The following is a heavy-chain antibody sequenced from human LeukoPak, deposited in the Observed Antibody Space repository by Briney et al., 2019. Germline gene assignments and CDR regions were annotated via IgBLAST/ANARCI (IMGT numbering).Heavy chain of an antibody. J-gene: IGHJ3*02. CDR3: ARDPAYCGGDCYSVYQDAFDI. CDR1: GFTFSSYG. Sequence: GGSLSLSCAASGFTFSSYGMHWVRQAPGKGLEWVALISYDGSNKYYADSVKGRFTISRDNSKNTLYLQMNSLRAADTAVYYCARDPAYCGGDCYSVYQDAFDIWGQGTRVTVSS. V-gene: IGHV3-30*03. CDR2: ISYDGSNK. D-gene: IGHD2-21*02.